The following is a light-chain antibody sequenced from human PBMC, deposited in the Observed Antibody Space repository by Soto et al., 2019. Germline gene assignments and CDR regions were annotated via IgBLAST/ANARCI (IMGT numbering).Light chain of an antibody. J-gene: IGLJ2*01. CDR2: GNS. CDR3: QSYDSSLSGGVV. CDR1: SSNIRAGYD. Sequence: QSVLTQPPSVSGAPGQRVTISCTGSSSNIRAGYDVHWYQQLPGTAPKLLIYGNSNRPSGVPDRFSGSKSGTSASLAITGLQAEDEADYYCQSYDSSLSGGVVFGGWTKLTVL. V-gene: IGLV1-40*01.